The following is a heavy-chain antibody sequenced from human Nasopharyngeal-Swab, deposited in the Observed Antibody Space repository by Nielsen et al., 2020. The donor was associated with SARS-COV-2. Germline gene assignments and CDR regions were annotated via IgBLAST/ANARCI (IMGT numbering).Heavy chain of an antibody. CDR3: ARDTRGSGDWLLYGAFDI. CDR1: GFTVSSNY. Sequence: GGSLRLSCAASGFTVSSNYMSWVRQAPGKGLEWVSVIYSGGSTYYADSVKGRFTISRDNSKNTLCLQMNSLRAEDTAVYYCARDTRGSGDWLLYGAFDIWGQGTMVTVSS. J-gene: IGHJ3*02. D-gene: IGHD3/OR15-3a*01. CDR2: IYSGGST. V-gene: IGHV3-53*01.